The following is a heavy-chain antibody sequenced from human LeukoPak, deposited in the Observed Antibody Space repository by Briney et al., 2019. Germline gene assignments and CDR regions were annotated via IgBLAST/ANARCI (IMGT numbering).Heavy chain of an antibody. CDR2: IYSGGST. Sequence: GGSLRPSCAASGFTVSSNYVSWVRQAPGKGLEWVSVIYSGGSTYYADSVKGRFTISRDNSKNTLYLQMNSLRAEDTAVYYCARERGFLQGDHWFDPWGQGTLVTVSS. V-gene: IGHV3-53*01. CDR1: GFTVSSNY. CDR3: ARERGFLQGDHWFDP. D-gene: IGHD2-21*01. J-gene: IGHJ5*02.